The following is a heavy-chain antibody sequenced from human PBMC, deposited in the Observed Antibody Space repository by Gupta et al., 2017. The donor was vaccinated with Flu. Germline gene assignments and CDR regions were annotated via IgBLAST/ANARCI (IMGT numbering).Heavy chain of an antibody. V-gene: IGHV4-34*01. CDR3: ARGRAARFDY. CDR1: CGSFSGYY. CDR2: IKHSGST. J-gene: IGHJ4*02. Sequence: YCGSFSGYYWSWIRQPPGKGREWIGEIKHSGSTNYNPSLKSRVTISVDTSKNQFSRKLSSLTAADTAVYYCARGRAARFDYWGQGTLVTVSS.